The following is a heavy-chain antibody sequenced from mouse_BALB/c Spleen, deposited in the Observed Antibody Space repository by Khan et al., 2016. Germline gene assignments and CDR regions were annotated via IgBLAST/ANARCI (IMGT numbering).Heavy chain of an antibody. CDR2: IDPENGNS. V-gene: IGHV14-1*02. CDR3: ARSPDVFDY. J-gene: IGHJ2*01. Sequence: EVQLQESGAELVRPGALVKLTCKASGFNIKDYYMHWVKQRPEQGLEWIGWIDPENGNSIYDPKFQGQASITADTSSNTAYLQVNSLTSEDTAVYYGARSPDVFDYWGQGTTLTVSS. CDR1: GFNIKDYY.